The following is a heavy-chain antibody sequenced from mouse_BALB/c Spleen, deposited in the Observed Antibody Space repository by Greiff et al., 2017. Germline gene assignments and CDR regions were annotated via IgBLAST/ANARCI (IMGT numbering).Heavy chain of an antibody. V-gene: IGHV5-6-3*01. J-gene: IGHJ4*01. D-gene: IGHD1-1*01. CDR2: INSNGGST. Sequence: VQLKESGGGLVQPGGSLKLSCAASGFTSSSYGMSWVRQTPDKRLELVATINSNGGSTYYPDSVKGRFTISRDNAKNTLYLQMSSLKSEDTAMYYCARDFYSMDYWGQGTSVTVSS. CDR3: ARDFYSMDY. CDR1: GFTSSSYG.